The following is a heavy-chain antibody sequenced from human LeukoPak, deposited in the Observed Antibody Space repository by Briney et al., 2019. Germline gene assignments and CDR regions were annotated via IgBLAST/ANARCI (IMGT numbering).Heavy chain of an antibody. CDR2: INHSGST. Sequence: PSETLSLTCAVYGGSFSGYYWSWIRQPPGKGLEWIGEINHSGSTNYNPSLKSRVTISVDTSKNQFSLKLSSVTAADTAVYYCARRQGELLAFVWGKGTTVTVSS. J-gene: IGHJ6*04. CDR3: ARRQGELLAFV. CDR1: GGSFSGYY. D-gene: IGHD3-10*01. V-gene: IGHV4-34*01.